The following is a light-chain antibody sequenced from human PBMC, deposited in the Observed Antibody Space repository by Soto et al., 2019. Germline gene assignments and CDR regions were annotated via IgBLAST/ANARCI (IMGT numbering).Light chain of an antibody. CDR2: GAS. V-gene: IGKV3-20*01. J-gene: IGKJ5*01. Sequence: DIVLTQSPGTLSLSPGERAILYCGASQTVNNNYLAWFQQKPGQAPRLLIYGASRRETGIPERFSGSASGTEFTLTISRLEPEDFAVYFCQQYSDLTMTFGQGTRLEIK. CDR3: QQYSDLTMT. CDR1: QTVNNNY.